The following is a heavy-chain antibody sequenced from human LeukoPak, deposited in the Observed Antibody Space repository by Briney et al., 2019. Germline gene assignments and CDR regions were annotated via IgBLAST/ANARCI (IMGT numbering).Heavy chain of an antibody. J-gene: IGHJ6*03. V-gene: IGHV4-34*01. CDR2: INHSGTT. D-gene: IGHD1-7*01. CDR3: ARVRFELQGYYYYMDV. CDR1: GGSFSDYY. Sequence: SETLSLTCAVYGGSFSDYYWSWIRQPPGKGLEWIGEINHSGTTIYNPSLKSRVTISVDTSKNQFSLKLSSVTAADTAVYYCARVRFELQGYYYYMDVWGKGTTVTVSS.